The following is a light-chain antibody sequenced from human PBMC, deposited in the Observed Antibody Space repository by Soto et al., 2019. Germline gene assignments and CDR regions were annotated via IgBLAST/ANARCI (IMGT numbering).Light chain of an antibody. J-gene: IGKJ5*01. CDR2: GAS. CDR3: QHYDGSPIT. CDR1: QSVHFNY. V-gene: IGKV3-20*01. Sequence: EVVLTQSPGTLSLSPGERATLSCRASQSVHFNYLAWYQQKPGQAPRLLIYGASSRANGIPDRFRGSGSGTDFTLTISRLEPEDFAVYYCQHYDGSPITFGHGTRLEIK.